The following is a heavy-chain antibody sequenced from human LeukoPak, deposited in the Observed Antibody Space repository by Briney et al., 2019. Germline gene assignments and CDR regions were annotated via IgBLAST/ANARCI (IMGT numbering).Heavy chain of an antibody. CDR2: IWTDGGT. CDR1: GDSISSGNFY. V-gene: IGHV4-61*02. J-gene: IGHJ4*02. CDR3: ARGRDNRGYQFKGFDS. D-gene: IGHD3-22*01. Sequence: SETLSLTCTVSGDSISSGNFYWSWIRQPAGKGLEWIGRIWTDGGTNYKPSLKSRVTISVDTSKNQFSLRLTSLTAADTAVYYCARGRDNRGYQFKGFDSWGQGTLVTVSS.